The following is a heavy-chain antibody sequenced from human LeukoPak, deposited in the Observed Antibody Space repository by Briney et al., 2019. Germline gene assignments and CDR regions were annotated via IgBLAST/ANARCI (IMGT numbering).Heavy chain of an antibody. D-gene: IGHD3-3*01. CDR1: VGSILSYL. CDR3: ARAERLGTIRYDFDI. J-gene: IGHJ3*02. Sequence: PEGLSQTRPVSVGSILSYLWSWIRPPPAKGLAWIGYVYYSGSTNYDPSLKSRVTISVDTSKNQFSLKLSSVSAADTAVYYCARAERLGTIRYDFDIWGQGTMVTVSS. CDR2: VYYSGST. V-gene: IGHV4-59*01.